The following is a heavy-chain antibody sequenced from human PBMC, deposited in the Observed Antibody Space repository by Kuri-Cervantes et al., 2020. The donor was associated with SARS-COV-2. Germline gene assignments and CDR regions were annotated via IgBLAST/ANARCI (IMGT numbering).Heavy chain of an antibody. CDR2: VYSSGGT. J-gene: IGHJ6*02. Sequence: GSLRFSCTLSGGSISGYYWSWIRQSAGKGLEFIGRVYSSGGTNYNPSLESRVTMSIDTAKNQVSLRLTSVTAADTAVYYCARGILGDDSIHYGMDVWGQGTSVTVSS. CDR3: ARGILGDDSIHYGMDV. CDR1: GGSISGYY. V-gene: IGHV4-4*07. D-gene: IGHD2/OR15-2a*01.